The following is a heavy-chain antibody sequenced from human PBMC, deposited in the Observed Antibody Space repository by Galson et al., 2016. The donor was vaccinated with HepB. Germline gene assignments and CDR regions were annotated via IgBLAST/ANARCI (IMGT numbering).Heavy chain of an antibody. CDR3: AKNRKDGYPFYDY. V-gene: IGHV3-23*01. Sequence: SLRLSCAASGFTFSTYAMTWVRQAPGKGLEWVSAISGGGTYIYYTDSVKGRFTTSRDNSQDTVFLQMNSLRAEDTALYYCAKNRKDGYPFYDYWGQGILVTVSS. J-gene: IGHJ4*02. CDR2: ISGGGTYI. D-gene: IGHD1-14*01. CDR1: GFTFSTYA.